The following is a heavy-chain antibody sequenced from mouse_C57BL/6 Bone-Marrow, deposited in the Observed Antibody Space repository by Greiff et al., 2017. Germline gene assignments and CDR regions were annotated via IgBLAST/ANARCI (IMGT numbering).Heavy chain of an antibody. J-gene: IGHJ2*01. CDR3: ANYYKHYFDY. V-gene: IGHV2-3*01. D-gene: IGHD2-12*01. CDR2: IWGDGST. Sequence: QVQLQESGPGLVAPSPSLSITCTASGFSLTSYGVSWVRQPPGKGLEWLGVIWGDGSTNYHTAHISRLGNSKDNSTCQDFLKLNSLQTDDTATYYCANYYKHYFDYWGRGTALTVSS. CDR1: GFSLTSYG.